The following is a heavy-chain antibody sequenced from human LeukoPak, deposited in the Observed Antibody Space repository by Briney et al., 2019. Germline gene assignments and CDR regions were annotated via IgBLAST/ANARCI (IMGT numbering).Heavy chain of an antibody. CDR2: IKGDGSEK. CDR3: ARDGQSYCSSTSCYFAY. D-gene: IGHD2-2*01. J-gene: IGHJ4*02. V-gene: IGHV3-7*01. CDR1: GFIFSTSW. Sequence: GGSLRLSCAASGFIFSTSWMTWVRQAPGKGMEWVANIKGDGSEKYYEDSVKGRFTISRDNAKNSLYLQMTSLRDEDTAVYYCARDGQSYCSSTSCYFAYWGQGTLVTVSS.